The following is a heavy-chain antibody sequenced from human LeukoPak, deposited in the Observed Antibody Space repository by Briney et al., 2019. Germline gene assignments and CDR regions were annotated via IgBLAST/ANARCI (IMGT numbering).Heavy chain of an antibody. CDR2: ISGSGGST. J-gene: IGHJ5*02. V-gene: IGHV3-23*01. CDR3: AREIWAFRTYYYDSSSPGNWFDP. Sequence: PGGSLRLSCAASGFTFSSYGMSWVRQAPGKGLEWVSAISGSGGSTYYAAPVKGRFTISRDNSKNTLYLQMNSLRAEDTAVYYCAREIWAFRTYYYDSSSPGNWFDPWGQGTLVTVSS. CDR1: GFTFSSYG. D-gene: IGHD3-22*01.